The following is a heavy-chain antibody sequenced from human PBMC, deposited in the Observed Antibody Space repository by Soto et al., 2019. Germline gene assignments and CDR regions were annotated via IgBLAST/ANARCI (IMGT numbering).Heavy chain of an antibody. CDR3: ARVRAGKEIDTPPEPYYDFWSGYYIDP. D-gene: IGHD3-3*01. CDR2: IYYSGST. V-gene: IGHV4-59*01. J-gene: IGHJ5*02. Sequence: SETLSLTCTVSGGSISSYYWSWIRQPPGKGLEWIGYIYYSGSTNYNPSLKSRVTISVDTSKNQFSLKLSSVTAADTAVYYCARVRAGKEIDTPPEPYYDFWSGYYIDPWGQGTLVTVSS. CDR1: GGSISSYY.